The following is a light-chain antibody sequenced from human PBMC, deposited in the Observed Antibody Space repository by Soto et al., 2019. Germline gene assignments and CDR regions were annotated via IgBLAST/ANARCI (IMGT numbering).Light chain of an antibody. CDR2: DAS. Sequence: DIQMTQSPSTLSASVGDRVTITYRASQSTSSWLAWYQQKPGKAPKLLIYDASSLESGVPSRFSGSGSGTEFTFTISSLQPDDFATYYCQQYNSYPPWTVGQGTKVDIK. CDR1: QSTSSW. CDR3: QQYNSYPPWT. V-gene: IGKV1-5*01. J-gene: IGKJ1*01.